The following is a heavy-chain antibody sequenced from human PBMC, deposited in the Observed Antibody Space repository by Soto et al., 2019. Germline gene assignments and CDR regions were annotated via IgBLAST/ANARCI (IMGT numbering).Heavy chain of an antibody. V-gene: IGHV3-23*05. CDR3: AKWFGGDIDH. J-gene: IGHJ4*01. Sequence: EVQLLESGGGLVQPGESLRLSCIASGFTFSSYAMIWVRQAPGKGPEWVSSIEIRARATYYADPVKGRFTISRDDSKNALLLQMNSLRTEDTAVYFCAKWFGGDIDHCGQGILVTVYS. D-gene: IGHD3-16*01. CDR1: GFTFSSYA. CDR2: IEIRARAT.